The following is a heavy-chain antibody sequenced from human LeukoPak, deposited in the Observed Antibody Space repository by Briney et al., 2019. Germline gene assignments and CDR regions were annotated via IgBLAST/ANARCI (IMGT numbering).Heavy chain of an antibody. V-gene: IGHV3-73*01. CDR2: IRRKANSYAT. CDR3: TSANLVVVPASFDALDI. CDR1: WFTLSGSA. D-gene: IGHD2-2*01. Sequence: GGSLRLSCAASWFTLSGSAMHWVRQASGKGLEWVGRIRRKANSYATAYAASVKGRFTISRDDSKNTAYLQMNSLKTEDTAVYYCTSANLVVVPASFDALDIWGQGTMVTVSS. J-gene: IGHJ3*02.